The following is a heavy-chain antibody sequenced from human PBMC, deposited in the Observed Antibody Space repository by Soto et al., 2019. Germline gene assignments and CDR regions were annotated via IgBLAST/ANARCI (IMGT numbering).Heavy chain of an antibody. Sequence: PGGSLRLSCAASGFTFSSYAMSWVRQAPGKGLEWVSAISGSGGSTYYADSVKGRFTISRDNSKNTLYLQMNSLRAEDTAVYYCAKDRASYYYYSSGPAPFCYWGQGTLVTVSS. CDR3: AKDRASYYYYSSGPAPFCY. D-gene: IGHD3-22*01. V-gene: IGHV3-23*01. CDR1: GFTFSSYA. CDR2: ISGSGGST. J-gene: IGHJ4*02.